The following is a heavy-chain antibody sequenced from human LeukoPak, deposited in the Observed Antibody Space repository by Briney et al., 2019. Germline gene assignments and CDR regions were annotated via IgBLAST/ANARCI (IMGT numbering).Heavy chain of an antibody. J-gene: IGHJ5*02. V-gene: IGHV4-4*07. D-gene: IGHD2-21*01. CDR2: IYTSGST. CDR1: GGSISSYY. CDR3: ARDGVPRLWWPNWFDP. Sequence: SETLSLTCTVSGGSISSYYWSWIRQPAGKGLEWIGRIYTSGSTNYNPSLKSRVTMSVDTSKNQFSLKLSSVTAADTAVYYCARDGVPRLWWPNWFDPWGQGTLVTVSS.